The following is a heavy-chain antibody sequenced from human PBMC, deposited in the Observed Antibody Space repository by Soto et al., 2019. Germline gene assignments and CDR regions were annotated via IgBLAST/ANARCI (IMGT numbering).Heavy chain of an antibody. D-gene: IGHD2-15*01. CDR2: ISNGDNHI. J-gene: IGHJ3*02. V-gene: IGHV3-21*01. Sequence: EVQLVESGGGLVKPGGSPRLSWEASEFPFSLYSVLLVRQAPGKGLEWIAFISNGDNHIFYADSVRGRFTISRDNAKNSVYLQMNSLRAEDTAVYYCAREEGYCNGGPCYRGAFDIWGQGTRVTVSS. CDR1: EFPFSLYS. CDR3: AREEGYCNGGPCYRGAFDI.